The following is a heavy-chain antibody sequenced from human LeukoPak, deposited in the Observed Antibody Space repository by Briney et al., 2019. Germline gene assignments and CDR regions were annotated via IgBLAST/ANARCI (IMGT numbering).Heavy chain of an antibody. J-gene: IGHJ3*02. CDR3: ATEGFTYGYHGIDN. CDR2: IKARSNGGTA. V-gene: IGHV3-15*05. Sequence: GGSLRLSCAASGFTFSSYWMSWVRRAPGKGLEWVGRIKARSNGGTADYSPPVKGRFSISRDDSKNTLYLQMNSLKSDDTAVYYCATEGFTYGYHGIDNWGQGTIVTVSS. CDR1: GFTFSSYW. D-gene: IGHD5-18*01.